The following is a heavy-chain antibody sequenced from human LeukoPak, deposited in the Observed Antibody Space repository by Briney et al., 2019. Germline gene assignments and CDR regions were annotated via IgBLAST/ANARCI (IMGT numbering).Heavy chain of an antibody. CDR1: GGSISSYY. Sequence: PSETLSLTCTVSGGSISSYYWSWIRQPPGKGLEWIGYIYYSGSTNYNPSLKSRVTISVDTSKNQFSLKLSSVTAADTAVYYCARDTRYCSSTSCHGPQYTFDIWGQGTMVTVSS. V-gene: IGHV4-59*12. CDR3: ARDTRYCSSTSCHGPQYTFDI. CDR2: IYYSGST. J-gene: IGHJ3*02. D-gene: IGHD2-2*01.